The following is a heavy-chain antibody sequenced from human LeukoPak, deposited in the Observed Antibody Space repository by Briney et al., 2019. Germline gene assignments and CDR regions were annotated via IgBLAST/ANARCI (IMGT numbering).Heavy chain of an antibody. CDR2: IYYSGST. Sequence: PSETLSLACTVSGGSISSSSYYWGWIRQPPGKGLEWIGSIYYSGSTYYNPSLKSRVTISVDTSKNQFSLKLNSVIAADTAVYYCARHEIRIYYGSGTLNWFDPWGQGTLVTVSS. V-gene: IGHV4-39*01. CDR1: GGSISSSSYY. CDR3: ARHEIRIYYGSGTLNWFDP. D-gene: IGHD3-10*01. J-gene: IGHJ5*02.